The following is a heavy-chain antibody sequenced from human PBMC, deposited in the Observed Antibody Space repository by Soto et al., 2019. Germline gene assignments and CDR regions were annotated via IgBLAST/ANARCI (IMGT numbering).Heavy chain of an antibody. J-gene: IGHJ4*02. CDR3: AAESIYGGNSILEFDY. CDR1: GFTFTSSA. Sequence: ASVKVSCKASGFTFTSSAMQWVRQARGQRLEWIGWIVVGSGNTNYAQKFQERVTITRDMSTSTAYMELSSLRSEDTAVYYCAAESIYGGNSILEFDYWGQGTLVTVSS. V-gene: IGHV1-58*02. CDR2: IVVGSGNT. D-gene: IGHD4-17*01.